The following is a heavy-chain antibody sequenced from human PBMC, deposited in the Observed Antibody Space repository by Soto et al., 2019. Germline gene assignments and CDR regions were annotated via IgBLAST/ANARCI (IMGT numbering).Heavy chain of an antibody. J-gene: IGHJ2*01. CDR1: GFTFSSYA. CDR2: ISYDGSNK. D-gene: IGHD3-22*01. V-gene: IGHV3-30-3*01. CDR3: ARDRSDANSSGYYYPLWYFDL. Sequence: PGGSLRLSCAASGFTFSSYAMHWVRQAPGKGLEWVAVISYDGSNKYYADSVKGRFTISRDNSKNTLYLQMNSLGAEDTAVYYCARDRSDANSSGYYYPLWYFDLWGRGTLVTVSS.